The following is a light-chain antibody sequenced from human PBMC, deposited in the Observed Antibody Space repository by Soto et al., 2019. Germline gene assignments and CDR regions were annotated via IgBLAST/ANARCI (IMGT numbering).Light chain of an antibody. CDR3: QQRMNWPLT. V-gene: IGKV3-11*01. J-gene: IGKJ5*01. CDR1: QTVSSY. CDR2: DAS. Sequence: EIVLTQFPATLSLSPGERATLSCRASQTVSSYLLWYQQKPGQAPRLLIYDASNRATGIPARFSGSGSETDFTLTISSLEPEDFAVYFCQQRMNWPLTFGQGTRLEIK.